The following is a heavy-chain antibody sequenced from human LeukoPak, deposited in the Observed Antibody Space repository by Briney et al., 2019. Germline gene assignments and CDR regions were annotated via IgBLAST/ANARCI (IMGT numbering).Heavy chain of an antibody. CDR3: AGIGYCGGGSCTDFDY. V-gene: IGHV1-69*13. CDR1: GYTFTSYG. Sequence: GASVKVSCKASGYTFTSYGISWVRQAPGQGLEWMGGIIPIFHTANYAQKFQGRVTITADESTSTAYMELSSLRSEDSAVYYCAGIGYCGGGSCTDFDYWGQGTLVTVSS. D-gene: IGHD2-15*01. CDR2: IIPIFHTA. J-gene: IGHJ4*02.